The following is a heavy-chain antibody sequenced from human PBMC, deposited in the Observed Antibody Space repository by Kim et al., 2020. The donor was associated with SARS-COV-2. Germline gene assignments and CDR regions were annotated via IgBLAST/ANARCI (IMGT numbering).Heavy chain of an antibody. CDR2: IYYSGST. CDR3: ARDGDYYDSSGYYSAEYFQH. V-gene: IGHV4-59*01. D-gene: IGHD3-22*01. CDR1: GGSISSYY. J-gene: IGHJ1*01. Sequence: SETLSLTCTVSGGSISSYYWSWIRQPPGKGLEWIGYIYYSGSTNYNPSLKSRVTISVDTSKNQFSLKLSSVTAADTAVYYCARDGDYYDSSGYYSAEYFQHWVQGTLVTVSS.